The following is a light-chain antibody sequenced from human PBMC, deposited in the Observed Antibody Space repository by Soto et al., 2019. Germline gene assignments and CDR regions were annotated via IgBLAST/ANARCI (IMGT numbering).Light chain of an antibody. Sequence: QLVLTQPPSVSAAPGQKVTISCSGSSSNIGNNYVSWYQQLPGTAPKLLIYENNKRPSGIPDRFSGSKSGTSATLGITGLQTGDEADYYCGTWDSSLSAGVFGTGTKLTVL. CDR2: ENN. J-gene: IGLJ1*01. CDR3: GTWDSSLSAGV. CDR1: SSNIGNNY. V-gene: IGLV1-51*02.